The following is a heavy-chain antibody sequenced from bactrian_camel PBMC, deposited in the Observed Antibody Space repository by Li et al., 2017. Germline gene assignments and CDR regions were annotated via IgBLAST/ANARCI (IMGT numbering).Heavy chain of an antibody. J-gene: IGHJ6*01. Sequence: VQLVESGGGLVQPGGSLRLSCAASGFTFSNYYMRWVRQAPGEGLEWVASVDPDGSKTYYADFVKGRFSASRDNAKNTLYLQMDSLKPEDTAMYSCAADPNVVHGVGVCDFGYWGQGTQVTVS. D-gene: IGHD2*01. V-gene: IGHV3-2*01. CDR1: GFTFSNYY. CDR3: AADPNVVHGVGVCDFGY. CDR2: VDPDGSKT.